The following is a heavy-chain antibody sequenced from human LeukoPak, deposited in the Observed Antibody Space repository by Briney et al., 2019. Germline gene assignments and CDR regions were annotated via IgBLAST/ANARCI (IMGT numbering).Heavy chain of an antibody. CDR2: ISWNSGKI. Sequence: PGGSLRLSCAASGFTFDDYAMHWVRQAPGKGLEWVSGISWNSGKIDYADSVKGRFTISRDNAKNSLYLQMISLRAEDTALHYCAKDKGPLLDSSGYCLDYWGQGTLVTVSS. V-gene: IGHV3-9*01. J-gene: IGHJ4*02. D-gene: IGHD3-22*01. CDR3: AKDKGPLLDSSGYCLDY. CDR1: GFTFDDYA.